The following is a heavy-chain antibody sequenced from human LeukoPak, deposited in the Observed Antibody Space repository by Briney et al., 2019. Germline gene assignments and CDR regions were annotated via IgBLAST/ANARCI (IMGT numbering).Heavy chain of an antibody. CDR3: ARGHNLYCSGGSCYFY. Sequence: ASVKVSCKASGGTFSSYAISWVRQAPGQGLEWMGGIIPIFGTTNYAQKFQGRVTITADKSTSTAYMELSSLRSEDTAVYYCARGHNLYCSGGSCYFYWGQGTLVTVSS. CDR2: IIPIFGTT. V-gene: IGHV1-69*06. D-gene: IGHD2-15*01. CDR1: GGTFSSYA. J-gene: IGHJ4*02.